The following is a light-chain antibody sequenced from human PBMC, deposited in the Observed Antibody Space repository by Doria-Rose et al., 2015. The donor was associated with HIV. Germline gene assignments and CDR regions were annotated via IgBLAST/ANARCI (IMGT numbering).Light chain of an antibody. V-gene: IGKV3-20*01. Sequence: TQSPGTPSLSPGERATLSCRASQRVKSSYVAWYQQKPGQAPRLLIYDASTRATGIPDRFSGSGSGTDFTLTISRLEPEDVAVYYCQQYGTSRGTFGQGTRLEIK. J-gene: IGKJ5*01. CDR2: DAS. CDR1: QRVKSSY. CDR3: QQYGTSRGT.